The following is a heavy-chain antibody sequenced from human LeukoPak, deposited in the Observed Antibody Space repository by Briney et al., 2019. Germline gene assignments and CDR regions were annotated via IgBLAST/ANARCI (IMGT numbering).Heavy chain of an antibody. V-gene: IGHV3-9*01. J-gene: IGHJ4*02. Sequence: GGSLRLSCAASGFTFDDYAMHWVRQAPGKGLEWVSGISWNSGSIGYADSVEGRFTISRDNANKSLYLQMNSLRAEDTAVYYCARDRNTDFWSGYYTNYFDYWGQGTLVAVSS. CDR3: ARDRNTDFWSGYYTNYFDY. CDR1: GFTFDDYA. D-gene: IGHD3-3*01. CDR2: ISWNSGSI.